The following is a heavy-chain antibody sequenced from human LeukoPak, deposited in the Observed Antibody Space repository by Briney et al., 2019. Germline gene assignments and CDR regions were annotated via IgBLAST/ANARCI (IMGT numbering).Heavy chain of an antibody. CDR3: ARQGSGGDWRYFDH. CDR2: MYSTGST. J-gene: IGHJ4*02. Sequence: SETLSLTCSVSGGSISSSSYYWGWIRQPPGKGLEWLGSMYSTGSTYYNPSLKSRVAISVDTSKIQFSLKLSSVTAADTAVYYCARQGSGGDWRYFDHWGQGTLVTVSS. CDR1: GGSISSSSYY. V-gene: IGHV4-39*01. D-gene: IGHD2-21*02.